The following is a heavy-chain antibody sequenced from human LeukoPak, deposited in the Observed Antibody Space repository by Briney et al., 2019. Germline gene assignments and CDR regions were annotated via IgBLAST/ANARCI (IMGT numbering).Heavy chain of an antibody. CDR1: GFTFSSYP. D-gene: IGHD3-22*01. CDR2: ISYDGSEK. J-gene: IGHJ4*02. CDR3: AREGSSGYYPY. Sequence: GRSLRLSCAASGFTFSSYPMHWVRQAPGKGLEWVAVISYDGSEKHYADPVKGRFTISRDNSRNTLYLQMNSLRAEDTAVYYCAREGSSGYYPYWGQGILVTVSS. V-gene: IGHV3-30-3*01.